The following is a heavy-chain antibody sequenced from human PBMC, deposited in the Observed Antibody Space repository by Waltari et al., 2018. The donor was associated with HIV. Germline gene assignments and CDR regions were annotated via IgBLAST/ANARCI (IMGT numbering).Heavy chain of an antibody. V-gene: IGHV1-69*04. J-gene: IGHJ6*02. CDR2: IIPILGIA. D-gene: IGHD5-12*01. CDR3: ARSANSGYDAYYYYGMDV. CDR1: GGTFSSYP. Sequence: QVQLVQSGAEVKNPGSSVKVSCKASGGTFSSYPISWVRRARVQGLEWMGRIIPILGIANYAQKFQGRVTITADKSTSTAYMELSSLRSEDTAVYYCARSANSGYDAYYYYGMDVWGQGTTVTVSS.